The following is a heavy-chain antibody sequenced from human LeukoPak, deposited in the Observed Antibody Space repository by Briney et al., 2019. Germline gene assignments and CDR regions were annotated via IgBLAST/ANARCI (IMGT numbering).Heavy chain of an antibody. CDR3: AREKAATGFFDY. Sequence: GGSLRLSCAASGFTFSSYAMSWVRQTPGKGLEWVSAISRRGGGTHYADTVKGRFTISRDNSKNTLYLQMNSLRAEDTALYYCAREKAATGFFDYWGQGTLVTVSS. V-gene: IGHV3-23*01. D-gene: IGHD6-13*01. CDR1: GFTFSSYA. CDR2: ISRRGGGT. J-gene: IGHJ4*02.